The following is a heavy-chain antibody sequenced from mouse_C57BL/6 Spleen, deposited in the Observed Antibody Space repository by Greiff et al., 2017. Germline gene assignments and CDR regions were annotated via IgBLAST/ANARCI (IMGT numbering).Heavy chain of an antibody. D-gene: IGHD1-1*01. Sequence: QVQLQQSGAELARPGASVKLSCKASGYTFTSYGISWVKQRTGQGLEWIGEIYPRSGNTYYNEKFKGKATLTADKSSSTAYMEVRSLTSEDSAVYFCARKGGPITTVVATDYAMDYWGQGTSVTVSS. J-gene: IGHJ4*01. V-gene: IGHV1-81*01. CDR1: GYTFTSYG. CDR3: ARKGGPITTVVATDYAMDY. CDR2: IYPRSGNT.